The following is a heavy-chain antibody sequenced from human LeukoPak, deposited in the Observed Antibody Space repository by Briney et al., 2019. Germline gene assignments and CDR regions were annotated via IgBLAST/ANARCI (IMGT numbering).Heavy chain of an antibody. CDR1: GGSISSSSYY. J-gene: IGHJ4*02. CDR2: IYYSGST. D-gene: IGHD2-15*01. CDR3: AREVVGAATFDY. Sequence: PSETLSLTCTVSGGSISSSSYYWGWIRQPPGKGLEWIGSIYYSGSTYYNPSLKSQVTISVDTSKNQFSLKLSSVTAADTAVYCCAREVVGAATFDYWGQGTLVTVSS. V-gene: IGHV4-39*07.